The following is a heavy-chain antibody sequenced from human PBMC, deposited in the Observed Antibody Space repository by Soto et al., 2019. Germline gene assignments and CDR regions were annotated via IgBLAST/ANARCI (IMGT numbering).Heavy chain of an antibody. CDR3: ARLVWFGEFGYYYYYMYV. D-gene: IGHD3-10*01. J-gene: IGHJ6*03. CDR1: GGSISSYY. V-gene: IGHV4-59*08. Sequence: SETLSLTCTVSGGSISSYYWDWIQQPPGKGLAWIGYIYYSGSTNYNPSLKSRVTISVDTSKNQFSLKLSSVTAADTAVYYCARLVWFGEFGYYYYYMYVWGNGTTVTVSS. CDR2: IYYSGST.